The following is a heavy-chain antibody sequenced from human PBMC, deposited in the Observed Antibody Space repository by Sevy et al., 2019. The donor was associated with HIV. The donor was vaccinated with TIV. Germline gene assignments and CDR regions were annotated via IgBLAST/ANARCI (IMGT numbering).Heavy chain of an antibody. J-gene: IGHJ4*02. CDR1: GFTFSNAW. Sequence: GGSLRLSCAASGFTFSNAWMSWVRQAPGKGLEWVGRIKSKTDGGTTDYAAPVKGRFTISREDSKNTLYLQMNSLKTEDTAVYYCTTPYGSGSYYNVDYWGQGTLVTVSS. CDR3: TTPYGSGSYYNVDY. D-gene: IGHD3-10*01. CDR2: IKSKTDGGTT. V-gene: IGHV3-15*01.